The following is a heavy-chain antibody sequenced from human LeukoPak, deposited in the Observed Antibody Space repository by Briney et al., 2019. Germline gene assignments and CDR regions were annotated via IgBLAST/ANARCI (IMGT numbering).Heavy chain of an antibody. J-gene: IGHJ6*03. CDR1: GFTFRTYG. D-gene: IGHD6-19*01. V-gene: IGHV3-23*01. Sequence: PGGSLRLSCAASGFTFRTYGMSWVRQAPGKGLEWVSAISASGGSTYYADSVKGRFTISRDNSKNTLYVQMNSLRAEDTAVYYCAKDRSSGWPNGDYMDVWGKGTTVTVSS. CDR3: AKDRSSGWPNGDYMDV. CDR2: ISASGGST.